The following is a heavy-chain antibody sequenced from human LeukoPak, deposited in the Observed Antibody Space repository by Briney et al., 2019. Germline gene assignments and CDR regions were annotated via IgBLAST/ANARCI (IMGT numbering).Heavy chain of an antibody. D-gene: IGHD2-8*02. CDR2: IGSGSSYI. CDR3: ARARGSCAGGRCYSEY. Sequence: GGPLRLSCAASGFTFSSYTMNWVRQAPGKGLEWVSSIGSGSSYIYYADSVKGRFSISRDNAKNSLYLQLSSPRVEDTAVYYCARARGSCAGGRCYSEYWGQGTLVTVSS. J-gene: IGHJ4*02. CDR1: GFTFSSYT. V-gene: IGHV3-21*01.